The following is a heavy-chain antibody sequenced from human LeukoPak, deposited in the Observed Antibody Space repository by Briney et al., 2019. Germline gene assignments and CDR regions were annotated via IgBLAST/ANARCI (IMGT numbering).Heavy chain of an antibody. V-gene: IGHV3-23*01. CDR2: ISGSGGST. J-gene: IGHJ4*02. CDR1: GFTFSSYG. D-gene: IGHD6-19*01. CDR3: AKAPDGSGWYGHNVDY. Sequence: PGGSLRLSCAASGFTFSSYGMSWVRQAPGKGLEWVSAISGSGGSTYYADSVRGRFTISRDNSKNTLYLQMNSLRAEDTAVYYCAKAPDGSGWYGHNVDYWGQGTRVTVSS.